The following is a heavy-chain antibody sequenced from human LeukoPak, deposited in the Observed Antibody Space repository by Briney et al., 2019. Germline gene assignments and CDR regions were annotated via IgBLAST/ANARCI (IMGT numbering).Heavy chain of an antibody. D-gene: IGHD2-2*01. CDR3: ARGGRYQLLESFDY. CDR2: IWYDGSNK. J-gene: IGHJ4*02. Sequence: PGGSLRLSCAASGFTFSSYGMHWVRQAPGKGLEWVAVIWYDGSNKYYADSVKGRFTISRDNSKNTLYLQMNSLRDEGTAVYYCARGGRYQLLESFDYWGQGTLVTVSS. CDR1: GFTFSSYG. V-gene: IGHV3-33*01.